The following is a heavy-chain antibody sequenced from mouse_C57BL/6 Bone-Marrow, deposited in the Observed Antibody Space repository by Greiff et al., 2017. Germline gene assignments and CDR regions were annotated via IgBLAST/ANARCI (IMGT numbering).Heavy chain of an antibody. CDR3: AIHEYYGWYFDV. J-gene: IGHJ1*03. D-gene: IGHD1-1*01. CDR2: ISSGGSYT. V-gene: IGHV5-6*02. CDR1: GFTFSSYG. Sequence: DVMLVESGGDLVKPGGSLKLSCAASGFTFSSYGMSWVRQTPDKRLEWVATISSGGSYTYYPDSVKGRFTISRDNAKNTLYLQMSSLKSEDTAMYYCAIHEYYGWYFDVWGTGTTVTVAS.